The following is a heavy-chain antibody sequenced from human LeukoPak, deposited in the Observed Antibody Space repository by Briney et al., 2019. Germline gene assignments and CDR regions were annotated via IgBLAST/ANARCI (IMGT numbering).Heavy chain of an antibody. V-gene: IGHV4-31*03. CDR3: ARVEGLGIWSPLRWFDP. CDR2: IDYNGST. Sequence: IPSETLSLTCSLSGRSITSDNYYYWSSIPQHPGKGLEWIGYIDYNGSTYHNPSLTSRVILSVDTAKNQFSLRLTSVTAADTAVYCCARVEGLGIWSPLRWFDPWGEGTLVTVSS. J-gene: IGHJ5*02. D-gene: IGHD6-13*01. CDR1: GRSITSDNYYY.